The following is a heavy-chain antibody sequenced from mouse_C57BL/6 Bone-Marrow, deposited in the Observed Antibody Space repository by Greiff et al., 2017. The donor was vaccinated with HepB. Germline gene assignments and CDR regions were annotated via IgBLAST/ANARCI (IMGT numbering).Heavy chain of an antibody. V-gene: IGHV1-62-2*01. D-gene: IGHD1-1*01. CDR1: GYTFTEYT. CDR2: FYPGSGSI. Sequence: VQLQESGAELVKPGASVKLSCKASGYTFTEYTIHWVKQRSGQGLEWIGWFYPGSGSIKYNEKFKDKATLTADKSSSTVYMELSRLTSEDSAVYFCARHEKVLRYPYYYAMDYWGQGTSVTVSS. J-gene: IGHJ4*01. CDR3: ARHEKVLRYPYYYAMDY.